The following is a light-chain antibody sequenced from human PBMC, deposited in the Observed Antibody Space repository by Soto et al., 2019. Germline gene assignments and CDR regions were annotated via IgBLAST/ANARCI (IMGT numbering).Light chain of an antibody. CDR3: QKYNSAPWT. J-gene: IGKJ1*01. Sequence: EIVLTQSPGTLSLSPGERATLSCSASHSVSSNYLAWYQQKPGQAPRLLIYGASSRATGIPDRFSGGGSGTDFTLTISSLQPEDVATYYCQKYNSAPWTFGQGTKVDIK. CDR1: HSVSSNY. CDR2: GAS. V-gene: IGKV3-20*01.